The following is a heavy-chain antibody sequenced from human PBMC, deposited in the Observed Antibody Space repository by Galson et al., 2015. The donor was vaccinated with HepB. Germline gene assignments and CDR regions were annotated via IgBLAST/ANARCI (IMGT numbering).Heavy chain of an antibody. CDR3: ARDLNKVNDAFDI. J-gene: IGHJ3*02. Sequence: SLRLSCAASGFTFSSYSMNWVRQAPGKGLEWVSSISSSSSYIYYADSVKGRFTISRDNAKNSLYLQMNSLRAEDTAVYYCARDLNKVNDAFDIWGQGTMVTVSS. V-gene: IGHV3-21*01. CDR1: GFTFSSYS. CDR2: ISSSSSYI.